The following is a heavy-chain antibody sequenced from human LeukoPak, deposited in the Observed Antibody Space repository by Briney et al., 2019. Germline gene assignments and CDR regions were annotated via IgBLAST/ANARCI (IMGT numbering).Heavy chain of an antibody. D-gene: IGHD3-3*01. CDR1: GFTFSSYS. Sequence: PGGSLRLSCAASGFTFSSYSMNWVRQAPGKGLEWVSYISSSSSTIYYADSVKGRFTISRDNAKNSLYLQMNSLRAEDTAVYYCARDGYDFWSGYYMDVWGKGTTVTVSS. V-gene: IGHV3-48*01. CDR3: ARDGYDFWSGYYMDV. J-gene: IGHJ6*03. CDR2: ISSSSSTI.